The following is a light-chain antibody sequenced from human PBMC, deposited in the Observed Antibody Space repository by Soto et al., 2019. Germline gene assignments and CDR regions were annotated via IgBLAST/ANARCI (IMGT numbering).Light chain of an antibody. CDR3: QQYGSSPPYT. J-gene: IGKJ2*01. V-gene: IGKV3-20*01. CDR2: GAS. CDR1: QSVSSSY. Sequence: EIVLTQSPGTLSFSPGERATLSCRASQSVSSSYLAWYQHKPGQAPWLLIYGASSRATGIPDRCSGSGSAADFTLTISRLEPEALAVYYCQQYGSSPPYTFGQGDKLEI.